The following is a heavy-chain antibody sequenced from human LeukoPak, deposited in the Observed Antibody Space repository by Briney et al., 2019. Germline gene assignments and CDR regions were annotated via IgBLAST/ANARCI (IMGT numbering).Heavy chain of an antibody. CDR3: ARVSLDDYGDYAFHWYFDL. Sequence: ASVKVSCKASGYTFTSYGISWVRQAPGQGLEWMGWISAYNGNTNYAQKLQGRVTMTTDTSTSTAYMELRSLRSDDTAVYYCARVSLDDYGDYAFHWYFDLWGRGTLVTVSS. V-gene: IGHV1-18*01. D-gene: IGHD4-17*01. CDR1: GYTFTSYG. CDR2: ISAYNGNT. J-gene: IGHJ2*01.